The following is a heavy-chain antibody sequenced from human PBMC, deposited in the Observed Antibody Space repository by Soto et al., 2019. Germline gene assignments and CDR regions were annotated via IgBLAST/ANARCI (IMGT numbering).Heavy chain of an antibody. CDR2: ISAYNGNT. V-gene: IGHV1-18*01. Sequence: ASVKVSCKASGYTFTSYGISWVRQAPGQGLEWMGWISAYNGNTNYAQKLQGRVTMTTDTSTSTAYMELRSLRSDDTAVYYCARDKLDIKSNGEDIVVVPAAPDYWGQGTLVTVSS. CDR3: ARDKLDIKSNGEDIVVVPAAPDY. CDR1: GYTFTSYG. J-gene: IGHJ4*02. D-gene: IGHD2-2*01.